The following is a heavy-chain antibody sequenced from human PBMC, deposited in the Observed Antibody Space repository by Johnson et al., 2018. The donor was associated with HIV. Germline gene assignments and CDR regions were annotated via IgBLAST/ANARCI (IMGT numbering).Heavy chain of an antibody. D-gene: IGHD6-13*01. CDR1: GFTFRNFA. CDR3: TRAGQGAYSSSWYGTLGAFDI. Sequence: QVQLVESGGGVVQPGRSLRLSCAASGFTFRNFAMHWVRQAPGKGLEWLAVISYDGSNKYYADSVKGRFTISSDNSKNTLYLQMNSLRAEDTAVYYCTRAGQGAYSSSWYGTLGAFDIWGQGTMVTVSS. V-gene: IGHV3-30*01. CDR2: ISYDGSNK. J-gene: IGHJ3*02.